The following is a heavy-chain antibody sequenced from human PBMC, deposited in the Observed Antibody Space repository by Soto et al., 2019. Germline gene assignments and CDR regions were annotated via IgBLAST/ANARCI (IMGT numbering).Heavy chain of an antibody. V-gene: IGHV3-49*04. CDR3: SRDGDLYAFDA. Sequence: LRLSCTFSGFTSDDYDYALTWVRQAPGKGLQWLGLIRGSTYGGTTEYAASVKGRFTISGDDSKGIAYLQMNSLKTEDTAVYYCSRDGDLYAFDAWCHGTTVTVS. CDR1: GFTSDDYDYA. D-gene: IGHD3-16*01. J-gene: IGHJ6*02. CDR2: IRGSTYGGTT.